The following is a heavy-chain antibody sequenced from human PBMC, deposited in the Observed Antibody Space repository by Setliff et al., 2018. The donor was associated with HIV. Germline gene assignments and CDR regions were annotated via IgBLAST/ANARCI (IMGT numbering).Heavy chain of an antibody. Sequence: ASVKVSCKASGGTFSNYAISWVRQAPGQGLEWMGWISVDKGDTNYAQKLQGRVTMTTDTSTSTAYMELRSLRSGDTAVYYCARGRWLQSAFDYWGQGTLVTVSS. CDR2: ISVDKGDT. D-gene: IGHD5-12*01. V-gene: IGHV1-18*01. CDR1: GGTFSNYA. CDR3: ARGRWLQSAFDY. J-gene: IGHJ4*02.